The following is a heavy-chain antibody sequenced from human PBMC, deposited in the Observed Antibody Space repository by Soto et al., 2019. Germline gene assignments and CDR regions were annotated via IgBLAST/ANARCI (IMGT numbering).Heavy chain of an antibody. V-gene: IGHV3-23*01. CDR1: GFTFSSYA. D-gene: IGHD6-13*01. CDR2: ISGSGGST. Sequence: EVQLLESGGGLVQPGGSLRVSCAASGFTFSSYAMSWVRQAPGKGLEWVSAISGSGGSTYYADSVKGRFTISRDNSKNTLYLQMNSLRAEDTAVYYCAKVWVSSSWYDYWGQGTLVTVSS. CDR3: AKVWVSSSWYDY. J-gene: IGHJ4*02.